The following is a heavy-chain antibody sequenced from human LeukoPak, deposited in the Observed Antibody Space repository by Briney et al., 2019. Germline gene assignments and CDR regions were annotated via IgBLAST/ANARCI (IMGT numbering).Heavy chain of an antibody. V-gene: IGHV3-21*05. Sequence: PGGSLRLSCAASGFTFSSYEMNWVRQAPGKGLEWVSYISSSSSYIYYADSVKGRFTISRDNAKNSLYLQMNSLRAEDTAVYYCAAQAATTVDYYYYMDVWGKGTTVTVSS. CDR1: GFTFSSYE. J-gene: IGHJ6*03. CDR2: ISSSSSYI. CDR3: AAQAATTVDYYYYMDV. D-gene: IGHD1-26*01.